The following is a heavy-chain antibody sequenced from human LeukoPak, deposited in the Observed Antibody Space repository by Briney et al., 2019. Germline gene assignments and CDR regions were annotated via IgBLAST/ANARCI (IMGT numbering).Heavy chain of an antibody. CDR1: GGSISSYY. Sequence: SETLSLTCTVSGGSISSYYWNWIRQPPGKGLEWIGYIYYSGSTNYNPSLKSRVTISVDTSKNQFSLKLSSVTAADTAVYYCARGGQWDAFDIWGQGTMVTVSS. CDR3: ARGGQWDAFDI. J-gene: IGHJ3*02. CDR2: IYYSGST. V-gene: IGHV4-59*01. D-gene: IGHD6-19*01.